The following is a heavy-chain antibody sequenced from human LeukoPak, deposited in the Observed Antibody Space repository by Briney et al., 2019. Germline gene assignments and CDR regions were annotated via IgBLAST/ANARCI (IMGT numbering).Heavy chain of an antibody. CDR3: ARAKSGSSPWDY. Sequence: PGGSLRLSCAVSGLSFSRFWMTWVRQAPGKGLEWVSLIYSGGSTYYADSVKGRFTISRDNSKNTLYLQMNSLRAEDTAVYYCARAKSGSSPWDYWGQGTLVTVSS. CDR1: GLSFSRFW. D-gene: IGHD1-26*01. J-gene: IGHJ4*02. CDR2: IYSGGST. V-gene: IGHV3-53*01.